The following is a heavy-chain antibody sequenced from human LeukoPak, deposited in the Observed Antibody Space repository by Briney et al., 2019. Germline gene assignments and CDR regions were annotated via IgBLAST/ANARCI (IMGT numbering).Heavy chain of an antibody. CDR1: RFTFSTYA. CDR2: ISGSGNST. CDR3: ARGSQRNYYDSSGYGY. J-gene: IGHJ4*02. Sequence: GGSLRLSXAASRFTFSTYAMSWVRQAPGKGLEWVSSISGSGNSTYCADSVKGRFTISRDDAKNSLYLQMNSLRAEDTAVYYCARGSQRNYYDSSGYGYWGQGTLVTVSS. V-gene: IGHV3-21*01. D-gene: IGHD3-22*01.